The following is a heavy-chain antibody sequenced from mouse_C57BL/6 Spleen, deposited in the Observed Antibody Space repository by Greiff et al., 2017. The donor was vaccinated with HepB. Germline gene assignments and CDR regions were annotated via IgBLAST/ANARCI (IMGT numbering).Heavy chain of an antibody. CDR1: GFTFSSYA. Sequence: EVKVVESGGGLVKPGGSLKLSCAASGFTFSSYAMSWVRQTPEKRLEWVATISDGGSYTYYPDNVKGRFTISRDNAKNNLYLQMSHLKSEDTAMYYCARGVDGYYAWFAYWGQGTLVTVSA. V-gene: IGHV5-4*03. D-gene: IGHD2-3*01. J-gene: IGHJ3*01. CDR2: ISDGGSYT. CDR3: ARGVDGYYAWFAY.